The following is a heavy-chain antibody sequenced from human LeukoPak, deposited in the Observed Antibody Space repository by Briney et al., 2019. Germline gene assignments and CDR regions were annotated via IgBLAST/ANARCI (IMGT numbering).Heavy chain of an antibody. D-gene: IGHD2-15*01. CDR3: ASSYCSGGHCYPQQKAYYFDF. Sequence: ASVKVSCKASGYTFTTYPMNWVRQAPGQGLEWMGWINTNTGNPTYAQGFTGRFVFSLDTSVSTAYLQISSLKPEDTAVYYCASSYCSGGHCYPQQKAYYFDFWGQGTLVTVSS. V-gene: IGHV7-4-1*02. J-gene: IGHJ4*02. CDR2: INTNTGNP. CDR1: GYTFTTYP.